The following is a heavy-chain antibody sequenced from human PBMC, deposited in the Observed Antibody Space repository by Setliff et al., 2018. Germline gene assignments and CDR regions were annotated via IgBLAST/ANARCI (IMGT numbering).Heavy chain of an antibody. Sequence: PSETLSLTCAASGGSFSDYYWTWIRQPPGKGLEWIGEINHSGSTNYNPSLKSRATVSVDTSTSQFSLRLTSVTAADSAVYFCARYPRRGNGWYPYYVDVWGKGTTVTVSS. CDR3: ARYPRRGNGWYPYYVDV. V-gene: IGHV4-34*10. CDR2: INHSGST. CDR1: GGSFSDYY. J-gene: IGHJ6*03. D-gene: IGHD6-19*01.